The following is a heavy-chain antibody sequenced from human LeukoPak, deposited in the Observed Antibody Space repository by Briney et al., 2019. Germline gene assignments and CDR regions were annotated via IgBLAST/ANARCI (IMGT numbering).Heavy chain of an antibody. J-gene: IGHJ4*02. CDR2: ISSSSSTI. V-gene: IGHV3-48*04. CDR1: GFTFSSYA. D-gene: IGHD3-9*01. Sequence: GGSLRLSCAASGFTFSSYAMSWVRQAPGKGLEWVSYISSSSSTIYYADSVKGRFTISRDNAKNSLYLQMNSLRAEDTAVYYCARSSRDILTGYPTYWGQGTLVTVSS. CDR3: ARSSRDILTGYPTY.